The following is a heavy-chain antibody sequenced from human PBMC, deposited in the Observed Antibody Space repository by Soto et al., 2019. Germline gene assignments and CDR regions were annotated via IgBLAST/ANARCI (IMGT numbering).Heavy chain of an antibody. V-gene: IGHV1-8*01. Sequence: ASVKASCKASGYTFTSYDINWVRQATGQGLEWMGWMNPNSGNTGYAQKFQGRVTMTRNTSISTAYMELSSLRSEDTAVYYCARTATRGIVGAAYYFDYWGQGTLVTVSS. CDR1: GYTFTSYD. D-gene: IGHD1-26*01. CDR3: ARTATRGIVGAAYYFDY. CDR2: MNPNSGNT. J-gene: IGHJ4*02.